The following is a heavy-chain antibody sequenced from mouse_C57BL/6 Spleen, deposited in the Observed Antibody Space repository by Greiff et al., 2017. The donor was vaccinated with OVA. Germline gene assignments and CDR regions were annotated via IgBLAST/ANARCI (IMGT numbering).Heavy chain of an antibody. V-gene: IGHV14-1*01. CDR1: GFNINDYY. D-gene: IGHD1-1*01. J-gene: IGHJ2*01. Sequence: EVQLQQSGAELVRPGASVKLSCTASGFNINDYYMHWVKQRPEQGLEWIGRIDPEDGDTDYAAKFQGKATMTADTSSNTAYLQLSSLTSEDTAVYYCTTSITRGFDYWGQGTTLTVSS. CDR3: TTSITRGFDY. CDR2: IDPEDGDT.